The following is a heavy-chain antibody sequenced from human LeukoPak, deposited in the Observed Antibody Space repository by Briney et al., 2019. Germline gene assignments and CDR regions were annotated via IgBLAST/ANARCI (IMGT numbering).Heavy chain of an antibody. J-gene: IGHJ5*02. CDR1: GYTFTNYE. V-gene: IGHV1-8*01. CDR2: MNPNSGNT. CDR3: ARGAMEWLLRRNWFNP. D-gene: IGHD3-3*01. Sequence: ASAKVSCKASGYTFTNYEINWVRQAPGQGLEWMGWMNPNSGNTGYAQKFQGRVTMTRNTSISTAYMELSSLRSEDTAVYYCARGAMEWLLRRNWFNPWGQGTLVTVSS.